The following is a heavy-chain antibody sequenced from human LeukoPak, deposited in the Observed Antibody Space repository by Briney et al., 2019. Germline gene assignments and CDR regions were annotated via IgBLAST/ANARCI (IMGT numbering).Heavy chain of an antibody. CDR3: AKDFDYGDYVGWFDP. V-gene: IGHV3-23*01. CDR1: GFTFSSYA. J-gene: IGHJ5*02. CDR2: ISGSGGST. Sequence: GGSLRLSCAASGFTFSSYAMSWVRQAPGKGLEWFSAISGSGGSTYYADSVKGRFTISRDNSKNTLYLQMNSLRAEDTAVYYCAKDFDYGDYVGWFDPWGQGTLVTVSS. D-gene: IGHD4-17*01.